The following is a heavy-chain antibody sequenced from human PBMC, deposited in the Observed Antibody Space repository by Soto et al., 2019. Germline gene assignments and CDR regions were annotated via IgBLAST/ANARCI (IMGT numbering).Heavy chain of an antibody. CDR3: ARGTTGTNYFDY. D-gene: IGHD1-1*01. Sequence: SVKVSCKASGGTFSSYTISWVRQAPGQGLEWMGRIIPILGIANYAQKFQGRVTITADKSTSTAYMELSSLRSEDTAVYYCARGTTGTNYFDYWGQGTLVTVSS. CDR1: GGTFSSYT. V-gene: IGHV1-69*02. J-gene: IGHJ4*02. CDR2: IIPILGIA.